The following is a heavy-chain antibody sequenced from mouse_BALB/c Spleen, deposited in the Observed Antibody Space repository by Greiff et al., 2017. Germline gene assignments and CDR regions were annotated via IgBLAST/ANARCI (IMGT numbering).Heavy chain of an antibody. CDR1: GFTFSSFG. V-gene: IGHV5-17*02. J-gene: IGHJ4*01. Sequence: EVQLQQSGGGLVQPGGSRKLSCAASGFTFSSFGMHWVRQAPEKGLEWVAYISSGSSTIYYADTVKGRFTISRDNPKNTLFLQMTSLRSEDTAMYYCAREGWDHAMDYWGQGTSVTVSS. CDR3: AREGWDHAMDY. D-gene: IGHD4-1*01. CDR2: ISSGSSTI.